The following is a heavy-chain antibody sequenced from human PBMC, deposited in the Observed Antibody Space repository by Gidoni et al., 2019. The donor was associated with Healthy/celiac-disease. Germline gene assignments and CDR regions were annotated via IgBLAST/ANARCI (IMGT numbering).Heavy chain of an antibody. Sequence: RLSCAASGFTFSSYAMSWVRQAPGNGLEWVSAICGSGGSTYYADSVKGRFTISRDNSKNTLYLQMNSLRAEDTAVYYCAKRSAYYYDSSGYYSGEFDYWGQGTLVTVSS. V-gene: IGHV3-23*01. D-gene: IGHD3-22*01. J-gene: IGHJ4*02. CDR3: AKRSAYYYDSSGYYSGEFDY. CDR2: ICGSGGST. CDR1: GFTFSSYA.